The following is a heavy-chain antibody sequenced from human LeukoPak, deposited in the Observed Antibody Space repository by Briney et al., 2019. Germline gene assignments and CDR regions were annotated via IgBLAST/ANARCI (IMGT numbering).Heavy chain of an antibody. CDR2: ISAYNGNT. D-gene: IGHD1-26*01. J-gene: IGHJ4*02. Sequence: GASVKVSCKASGGTFSSYAISWVRQAPGQGLEWMGWISAYNGNTNYAQKLQGRVTMTTDTSTSTAYMELRSLRSDDTAVYYCALVTGATLIQWGQGTLVTVSS. V-gene: IGHV1-18*01. CDR3: ALVTGATLIQ. CDR1: GGTFSSYA.